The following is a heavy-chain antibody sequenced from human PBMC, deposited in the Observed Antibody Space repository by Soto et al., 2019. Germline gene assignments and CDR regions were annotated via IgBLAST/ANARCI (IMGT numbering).Heavy chain of an antibody. J-gene: IGHJ3*02. CDR3: ARYVHCGGDSPLCAFDI. D-gene: IGHD2-21*02. CDR1: GLIFSNFG. CDR2: IWYDGSKK. Sequence: QVQLVESGGGVVQPGRSLRLSCAASGLIFSNFGMHWVRQAPGKGLEWVAVIWYDGSKKYYADSVKGRFTISRDNSKNTLYLQMNSLRAVDTAVYYCARYVHCGGDSPLCAFDIWGLGTTVIVSS. V-gene: IGHV3-33*01.